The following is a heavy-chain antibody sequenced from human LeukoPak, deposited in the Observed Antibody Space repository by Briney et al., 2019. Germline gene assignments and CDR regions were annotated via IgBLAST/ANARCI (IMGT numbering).Heavy chain of an antibody. Sequence: PSETLSLTCTVSGGSVSSGSNYWSWIRQPPGKGLEWIGYIYYSGSTNYNPSLKSRVTISVDTSKNQFSLKLSSVTAADTAVYYCARARGYCSSTSCYRYGMDVWGQGTTVTVSS. CDR1: GGSVSSGSNY. J-gene: IGHJ6*02. CDR3: ARARGYCSSTSCYRYGMDV. D-gene: IGHD2-2*01. V-gene: IGHV4-61*01. CDR2: IYYSGST.